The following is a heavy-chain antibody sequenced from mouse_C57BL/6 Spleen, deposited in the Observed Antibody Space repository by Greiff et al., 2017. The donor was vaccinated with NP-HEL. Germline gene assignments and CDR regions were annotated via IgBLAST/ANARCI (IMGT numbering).Heavy chain of an antibody. J-gene: IGHJ3*01. Sequence: EVKLQESGPELVKPGASVKMSCKASGYTFTDYNMHWVKQSHGKSLEWIGYINPNNGGTSYNQKFKGKATLTVNKSSSTAYMELRSLTSEDSAVYYWARRGYGSSYWFAYWGQGTLVTVSA. CDR2: INPNNGGT. CDR3: ARRGYGSSYWFAY. CDR1: GYTFTDYN. V-gene: IGHV1-22*01. D-gene: IGHD1-1*01.